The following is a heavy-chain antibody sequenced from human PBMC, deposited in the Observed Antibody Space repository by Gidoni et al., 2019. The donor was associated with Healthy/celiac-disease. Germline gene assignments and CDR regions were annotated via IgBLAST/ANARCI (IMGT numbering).Heavy chain of an antibody. CDR2: INPSGGST. CDR1: GYTFTSYY. D-gene: IGHD3-3*01. CDR3: ASPLYYDFWSGYPPFYYYGMDV. V-gene: IGHV1-46*01. Sequence: QVQLVQSGAEVKKPGASVKVYCKASGYTFTSYYMHWVRQAPGQGLEWMGIINPSGGSTSYAQKFQGRVTMTRDTATSPVYMELSSLRSEDTAVYYCASPLYYDFWSGYPPFYYYGMDVWGQGTTVTVSS. J-gene: IGHJ6*02.